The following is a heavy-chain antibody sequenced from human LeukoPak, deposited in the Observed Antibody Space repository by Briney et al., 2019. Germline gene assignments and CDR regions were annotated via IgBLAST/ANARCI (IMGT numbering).Heavy chain of an antibody. CDR3: ARGFSWPATPYFDY. Sequence: SVKVSCKASGGTFSTYAINWVRQAPGQGLEWMGRIIPIFDTPNYAQKFQGRVTITADKSTSTAYMELSSLRSEDTAVYFCARGFSWPATPYFDYWGQGTLVTVSS. CDR1: GGTFSTYA. D-gene: IGHD2-15*01. J-gene: IGHJ4*02. V-gene: IGHV1-69*06. CDR2: IIPIFDTP.